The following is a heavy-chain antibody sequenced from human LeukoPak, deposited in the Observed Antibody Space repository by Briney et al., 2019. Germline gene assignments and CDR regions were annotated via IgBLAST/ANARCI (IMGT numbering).Heavy chain of an antibody. Sequence: AGGSLRLSCAPSGFTLRYYQMNWVRQAPGKGLEWVSYINVVNGAIYYADSVKGRFTISGDIATNSVYLQMNSLRAEDTALYYCVRDGNRGYDMDVWGQGTAVTVSS. CDR2: INVVNGAI. V-gene: IGHV3-48*01. J-gene: IGHJ6*02. CDR3: VRDGNRGYDMDV. D-gene: IGHD3-10*01. CDR1: GFTLRYYQ.